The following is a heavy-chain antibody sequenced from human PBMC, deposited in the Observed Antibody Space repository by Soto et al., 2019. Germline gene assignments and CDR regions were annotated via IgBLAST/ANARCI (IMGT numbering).Heavy chain of an antibody. Sequence: EVQLVESGGGLVQPGGSLRLSCAASGFTFSSYWMSWVRQAPGKGLEWVANIKQDGSEKYYVDSVKGRFTISRDNAKSSLDLQMNSLRAEDTAVYYCASVDDYIWENWGQGTMVTVSS. V-gene: IGHV3-7*01. J-gene: IGHJ4*02. CDR1: GFTFSSYW. CDR3: ASVDDYIWEN. D-gene: IGHD3-16*01. CDR2: IKQDGSEK.